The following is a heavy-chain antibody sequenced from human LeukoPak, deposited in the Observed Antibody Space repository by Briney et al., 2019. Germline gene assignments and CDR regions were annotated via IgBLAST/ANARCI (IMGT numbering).Heavy chain of an antibody. V-gene: IGHV3-23*01. Sequence: PGGSLRLSCAASGSPFSNLTMSWIRQSPGKGQEWVSGLTGNGGRTFYADSVKGRFTISRDNSKNTVFLQVHSLRTEDTAIYYCAMTLAGVLDSFDSWGQGTLVTVSS. CDR2: LTGNGGRT. CDR1: GSPFSNLT. CDR3: AMTLAGVLDSFDS. J-gene: IGHJ4*02. D-gene: IGHD1-1*01.